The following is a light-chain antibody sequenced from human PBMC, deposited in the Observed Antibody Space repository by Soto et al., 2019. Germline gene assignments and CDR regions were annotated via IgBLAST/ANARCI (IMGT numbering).Light chain of an antibody. J-gene: IGLJ2*01. CDR3: SSYTSGSTLVV. CDR2: EVS. CDR1: SSDVGGYNY. V-gene: IGLV2-14*01. Sequence: QSALTQPASVSGSPGQSITISCTGTSSDVGGYNYVSWYQQHPGKAPKLMIYEVSNRPSGVSNRLSGSKSGNTASLTISGRQAEDEADYYCSSYTSGSTLVVFGGGTKLTVL.